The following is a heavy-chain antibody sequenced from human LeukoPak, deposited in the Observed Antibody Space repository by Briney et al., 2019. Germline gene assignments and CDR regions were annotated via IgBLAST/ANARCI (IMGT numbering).Heavy chain of an antibody. V-gene: IGHV4-39*07. Sequence: SETLSLTCTVSGGSISSSSYYWGWIRQPPGKGLEWIGEINHSGSTNHNPSLKSRVTISVDTSKNQFSLKLSSVTAADTAVYYCARGRRITMVRGVIVWFDPWGQGTLVTVSS. J-gene: IGHJ5*02. CDR2: INHSGST. D-gene: IGHD3-10*01. CDR1: GGSISSSSYY. CDR3: ARGRRITMVRGVIVWFDP.